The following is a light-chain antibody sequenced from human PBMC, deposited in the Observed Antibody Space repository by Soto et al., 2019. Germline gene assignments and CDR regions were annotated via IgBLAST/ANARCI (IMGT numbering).Light chain of an antibody. V-gene: IGKV3-20*01. CDR1: QSVSSN. CDR2: GAS. J-gene: IGKJ3*01. CDR3: QHYDISLFA. Sequence: EIALTQSPGTLSVSPGERATLSCRASQSVSSNLAWYKQKPGQAPRLLIYGASSRATGIPERFSGSGFGTDFTLTISRLEPEDFAVYYCQHYDISLFAFGPGTKVDIK.